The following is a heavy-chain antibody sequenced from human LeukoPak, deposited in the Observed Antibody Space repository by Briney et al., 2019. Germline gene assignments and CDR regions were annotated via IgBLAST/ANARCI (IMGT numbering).Heavy chain of an antibody. CDR1: GFTFSAYN. CDR2: ITTSSSYM. Sequence: GGSLRLSCAASGFTFSAYNMNWVRRTPGKGLEWVSSITTSSSYMFYADSVKGRFTISRDNAKNTLYLQMNSLRAEDTAVYYCARVRWGGLYYFDYWGQGTLVTVSS. J-gene: IGHJ4*02. V-gene: IGHV3-21*01. D-gene: IGHD3-16*01. CDR3: ARVRWGGLYYFDY.